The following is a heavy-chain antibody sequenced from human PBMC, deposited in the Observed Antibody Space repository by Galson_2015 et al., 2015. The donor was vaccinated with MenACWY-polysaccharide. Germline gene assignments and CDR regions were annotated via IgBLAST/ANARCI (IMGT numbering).Heavy chain of an antibody. D-gene: IGHD2/OR15-2a*01. CDR2: IYYSRST. J-gene: IGHJ1*01. V-gene: IGHV4-30-4*01. CDR3: ATQGTWDNSLEH. Sequence: LSLTCAVSGGSVSGGDYYWSWIRQPPGKGLEWIGSIYYSRSTYYTPSLKTRIVISVDSSRNQYSLTLNSVTAADTVVYYCATQGTWDNSLEHWGQGTLVTVSS. CDR1: GGSVSGGDYY.